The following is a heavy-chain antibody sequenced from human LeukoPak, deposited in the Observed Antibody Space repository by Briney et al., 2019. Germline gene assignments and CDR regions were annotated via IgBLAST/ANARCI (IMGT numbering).Heavy chain of an antibody. V-gene: IGHV3-48*02. CDR1: GFIVSTSN. CDR2: MSSSSRTI. Sequence: PGGSQRLSCAASGFIVSTSNMNWVRQAPGKGLEWVSFMSSSSRTIYYADSVKGRVSISRDNAKNSLYLQMNSLRDEDTAIYYCAIFGLGSGSRDYWGQGTLVTVSS. CDR3: AIFGLGSGSRDY. J-gene: IGHJ4*02. D-gene: IGHD3-10*01.